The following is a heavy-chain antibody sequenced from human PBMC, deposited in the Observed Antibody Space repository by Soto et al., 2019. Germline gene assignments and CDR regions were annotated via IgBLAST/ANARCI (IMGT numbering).Heavy chain of an antibody. CDR1: GDSISSDGYY. CDR2: IYHSGNT. CDR3: AREAAVEGMAV. J-gene: IGHJ6*02. D-gene: IGHD2-15*01. Sequence: QVQLQESGPGLVKPSQTLSLTCTVSGDSISSDGYYWSWIRQHPGKGLEWIGYIYHSGNTYYNPSLKSRVTKSADTSKNQDSLKVSTVPAADTAVYYCAREAAVEGMAVWGQGTTVTVS. V-gene: IGHV4-31*03.